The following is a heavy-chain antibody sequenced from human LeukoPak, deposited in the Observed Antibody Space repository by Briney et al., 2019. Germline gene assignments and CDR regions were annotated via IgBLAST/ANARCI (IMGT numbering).Heavy chain of an antibody. V-gene: IGHV1-2*02. CDR3: AKDEIPRNKVDDAFDI. D-gene: IGHD1/OR15-1a*01. CDR1: GYTFTDYY. Sequence: ASVKVSCKASGYTFTDYYIHWVRQAPGQGLEWMGWINPNSGGTNYAQKFQDRVTMTRDTSIRTAYMELSSLRSDDTAVYYCAKDEIPRNKVDDAFDIWGQGTKVIVSS. CDR2: INPNSGGT. J-gene: IGHJ3*02.